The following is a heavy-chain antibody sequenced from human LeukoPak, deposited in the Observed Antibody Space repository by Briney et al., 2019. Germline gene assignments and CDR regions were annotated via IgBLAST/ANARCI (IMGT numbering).Heavy chain of an antibody. Sequence: EASETLSLTCTVSGGSISSSSYYWGWIRQPPGKGLEWIGSIYYSGSTYYNPSLKSRVTISVDTSKNQFSLKLSSVTAADTAVYYCASYYGSGSYLDYWGQGTLVTVSS. CDR3: ASYYGSGSYLDY. CDR2: IYYSGST. CDR1: GGSISSSSYY. D-gene: IGHD3-10*01. J-gene: IGHJ4*02. V-gene: IGHV4-39*07.